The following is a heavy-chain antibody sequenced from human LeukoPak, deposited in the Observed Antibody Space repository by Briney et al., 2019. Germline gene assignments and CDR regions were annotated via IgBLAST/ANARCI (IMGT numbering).Heavy chain of an antibody. V-gene: IGHV3-48*01. Sequence: PGGSLRLSCAASGFTFSYYAMNWVRQAPGKGLEWVSYIGVGSSTMYYADSVKGRFTISRDNSKNTLYLQMNSLRAEDTAVYYCARAYYYDSSGLFDYWGQGTLVTVSS. CDR3: ARAYYYDSSGLFDY. J-gene: IGHJ4*02. CDR1: GFTFSYYA. CDR2: IGVGSSTM. D-gene: IGHD3-22*01.